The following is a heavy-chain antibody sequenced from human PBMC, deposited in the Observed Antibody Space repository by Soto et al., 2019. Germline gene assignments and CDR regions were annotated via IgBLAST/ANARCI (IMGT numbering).Heavy chain of an antibody. D-gene: IGHD3-10*01. CDR2: IIPIFGTA. CDR3: ARDRDGSGSYWGYYGMDV. CDR1: GGTFSSYA. Sequence: QVQLVQSGAEVKKPGSSVKVSCKASGGTFSSYAISWVRQAPGQGLEWMGGIIPIFGTANYAQKFQGRVTITADESTSTAYMELSSLRSEDTAVYYCARDRDGSGSYWGYYGMDVWGQGTTVTVSS. J-gene: IGHJ6*02. V-gene: IGHV1-69*01.